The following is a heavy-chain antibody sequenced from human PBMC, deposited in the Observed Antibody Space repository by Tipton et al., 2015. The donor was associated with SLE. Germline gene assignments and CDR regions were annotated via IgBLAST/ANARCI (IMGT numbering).Heavy chain of an antibody. CDR1: GDSISSGTYY. CDR2: IYSSGST. Sequence: TLSLTCTVSGDSISSGTYYWNWIRQPAGKGLEWIGRIYSSGSTNYNPSLMNRVTISVDTSKNQFSLKLSSVTAADTAVYYCARAYDFGDLGGFDIWGQGTMVTVSS. CDR3: ARAYDFGDLGGFDI. D-gene: IGHD4-17*01. J-gene: IGHJ3*02. V-gene: IGHV4-61*02.